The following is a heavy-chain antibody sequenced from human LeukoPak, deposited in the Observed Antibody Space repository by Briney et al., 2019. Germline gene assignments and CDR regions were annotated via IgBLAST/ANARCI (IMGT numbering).Heavy chain of an antibody. Sequence: GGSLRLSCAASGLTFSSSWMYWVRQAPGKGLVWVSDINSDGSNTRYADSVRGRFTISRDNAKEMVHLQMNSLGAEDTAVYYCARAVSGWQAIDYWGQGNLVTVSS. V-gene: IGHV3-74*01. D-gene: IGHD6-19*01. J-gene: IGHJ4*02. CDR3: ARAVSGWQAIDY. CDR1: GLTFSSSW. CDR2: INSDGSNT.